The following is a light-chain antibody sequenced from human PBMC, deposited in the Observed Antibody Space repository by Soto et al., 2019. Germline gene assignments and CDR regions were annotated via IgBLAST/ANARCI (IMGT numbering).Light chain of an antibody. V-gene: IGLV3-21*04. Sequence: SYELTQPPSVSVAPGKTARITCGGNNIGSKNVHWYRQKPGQAPILVIYYDNDRPSGIPERFSGSNSGNTATLTISRVEAGDEADYFCQVWDSSSDHPYVFGPGTKLTVL. CDR1: NIGSKN. J-gene: IGLJ1*01. CDR3: QVWDSSSDHPYV. CDR2: YDN.